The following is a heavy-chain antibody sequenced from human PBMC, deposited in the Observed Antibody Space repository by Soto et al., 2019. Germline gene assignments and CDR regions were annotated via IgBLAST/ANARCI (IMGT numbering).Heavy chain of an antibody. V-gene: IGHV4-39*01. Sequence: PSETLSLTCTVSGGSISSRSYYWRWIRQPPGKGLEWIGSIYYSGSTYYNPSLKSRVTISVDTYKNQFSLKLSSVNAADTAVYYCARQEDYGSGSYYYYGMDVWGQGTTVT. D-gene: IGHD3-10*01. J-gene: IGHJ6*02. CDR3: ARQEDYGSGSYYYYGMDV. CDR1: GGSISSRSYY. CDR2: IYYSGST.